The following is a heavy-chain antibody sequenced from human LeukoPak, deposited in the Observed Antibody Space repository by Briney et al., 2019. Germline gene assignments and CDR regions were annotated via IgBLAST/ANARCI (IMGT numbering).Heavy chain of an antibody. CDR2: IRYDGSNK. CDR1: GFTFSSYG. V-gene: IGHV3-30*02. D-gene: IGHD2-21*02. J-gene: IGHJ3*02. CDR3: ARMDGGILLFSDAFDI. Sequence: GGSLRLSCAASGFTFSSYGMHWVRQAPGKGLEWVAFIRYDGSNKYYADPVKGRFTISRDNSKNTLYLQMNSLRAEDTAVYYCARMDGGILLFSDAFDIWGQGTMVTVSS.